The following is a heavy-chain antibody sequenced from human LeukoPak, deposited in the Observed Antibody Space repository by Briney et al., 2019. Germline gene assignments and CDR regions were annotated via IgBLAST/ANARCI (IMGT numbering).Heavy chain of an antibody. CDR2: INHSGST. Sequence: PSETLSLTCALYGGSFSGYYWSWLRQPPGKGLEWIGEINHSGSTNYNPSLKSRVTISVDTSKNQFSLKLSSVTAADTALYFCATGSSYPPGELDYWGQGPLVTVSS. J-gene: IGHJ4*02. D-gene: IGHD1-14*01. CDR1: GGSFSGYY. V-gene: IGHV4-34*01. CDR3: ATGSSYPPGELDY.